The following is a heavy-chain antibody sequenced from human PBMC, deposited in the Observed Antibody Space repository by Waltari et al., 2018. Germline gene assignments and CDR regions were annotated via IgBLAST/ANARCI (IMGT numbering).Heavy chain of an antibody. Sequence: EVQLVESGGGLVKPGESLRLSCAASGFDFKTYSMNWVRQAPGKGLAWVSGISSSRSHIYYADSVKGRFTIARDNANNLLYLQMNSLRADDTALYYCVRDRGAYYGEADLDYWGQGILVTVS. D-gene: IGHD3-3*01. CDR2: ISSSRSHI. V-gene: IGHV3-21*01. J-gene: IGHJ4*02. CDR1: GFDFKTYS. CDR3: VRDRGAYYGEADLDY.